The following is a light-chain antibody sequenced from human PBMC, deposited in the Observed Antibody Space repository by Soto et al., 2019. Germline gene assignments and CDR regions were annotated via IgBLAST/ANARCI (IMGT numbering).Light chain of an antibody. V-gene: IGKV1-9*01. J-gene: IGKJ4*01. CDR2: AAS. Sequence: DIQLTQSPSFLSASVGDRVTITCRASQGISSYLAWYQQKPGKAPKLLIYAASTLQSGVPSRFSGSGSGTDFTLTISSLQPEDTATYSCQQFENLPLTFGGGTKVEIK. CDR1: QGISSY. CDR3: QQFENLPLT.